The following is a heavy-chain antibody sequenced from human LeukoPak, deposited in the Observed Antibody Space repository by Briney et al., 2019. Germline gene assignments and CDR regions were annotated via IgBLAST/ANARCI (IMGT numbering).Heavy chain of an antibody. CDR1: GFTFSSYA. CDR2: ISYDGSNK. Sequence: GGSLRLSCAASGFTFSSYAMHWVRQAPGKGLEWVAVISYDGSNKYYADSVKGRFTISRDNSKNTLYLQMNSLRAEDTAVYYCANSRGGWGSPTDFFDYWGQGTLVTVSS. V-gene: IGHV3-30-3*01. CDR3: ANSRGGWGSPTDFFDY. D-gene: IGHD2-21*01. J-gene: IGHJ4*02.